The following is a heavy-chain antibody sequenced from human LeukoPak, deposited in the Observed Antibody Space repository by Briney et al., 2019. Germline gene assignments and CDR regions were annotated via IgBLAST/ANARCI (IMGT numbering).Heavy chain of an antibody. CDR1: GGTFSSYA. J-gene: IGHJ4*02. D-gene: IGHD6-19*01. V-gene: IGHV1-69*13. Sequence: ASVKVSCKASGGTFSSYAISWVRQAPGQGLEWMGGIIPIFGTANYAQKFQGRVTITADESTSTAYMELSSLRSEDTAVYYCARRAVAGTSPSDYWGQGTLVTVSS. CDR2: IIPIFGTA. CDR3: ARRAVAGTSPSDY.